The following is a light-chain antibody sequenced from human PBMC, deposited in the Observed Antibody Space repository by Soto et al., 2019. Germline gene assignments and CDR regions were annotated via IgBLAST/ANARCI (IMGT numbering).Light chain of an antibody. CDR2: AAS. Sequence: IQLTQSPPSLSASVGDRVTVTCRASQAIGSYLTWYQQKPGKAPKLLIYAASTLHRGVPSRFSGSGSGTDFTLTISSLQPEEFGTYSCQQLTGSPPITFGPGTKVDIK. CDR3: QQLTGSPPIT. V-gene: IGKV1-9*01. J-gene: IGKJ3*01. CDR1: QAIGSY.